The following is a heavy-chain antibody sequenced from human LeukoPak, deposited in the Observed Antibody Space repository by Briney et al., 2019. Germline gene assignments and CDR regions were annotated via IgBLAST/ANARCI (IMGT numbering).Heavy chain of an antibody. Sequence: PSETLSLTCTISGASISSYSWNWIRQPPGRGLEWIGYMYYRGSTNFNPSLRSRVSMSLDTSKNQFSLKLSSVTAADTAVYYCARQWSYGTPYYFDSWGQGTLVTVSS. V-gene: IGHV4-59*01. CDR3: ARQWSYGTPYYFDS. J-gene: IGHJ4*02. CDR2: MYYRGST. CDR1: GASISSYS. D-gene: IGHD4/OR15-4a*01.